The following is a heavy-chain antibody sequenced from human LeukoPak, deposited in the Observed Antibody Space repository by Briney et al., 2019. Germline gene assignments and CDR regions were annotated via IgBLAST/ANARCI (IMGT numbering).Heavy chain of an antibody. J-gene: IGHJ6*03. V-gene: IGHV3-74*01. CDR3: ARATGYSYGPHYYYYYMDV. CDR1: GFTFSSYW. D-gene: IGHD5-18*01. CDR2: INSDGSST. Sequence: GGSLRLSCAASGFTFSSYWMHWVRQAPGKGPVWVSRINSDGSSTSYADSVKGRFTISRDNAKNTLYLQMNSLRAEDTAVYYCARATGYSYGPHYYYYYMDVWGKGTTVTVSS.